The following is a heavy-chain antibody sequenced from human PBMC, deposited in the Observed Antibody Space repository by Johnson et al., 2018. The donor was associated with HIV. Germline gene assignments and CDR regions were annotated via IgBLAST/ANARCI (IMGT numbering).Heavy chain of an antibody. CDR1: GFTFSSYA. CDR2: ISYDGSNK. Sequence: QVQLVESGGGVVQPGRSLRLSCAASGFTFSSYAMHWVRQAPGKGLEWVAVISYDGSNKYYADSVRGRFTISRDNSKNTLYLQMNSLRAEDTAVYYCAREGEGYSSSWYDAFDIWGQGRMVTVSS. D-gene: IGHD6-13*01. J-gene: IGHJ3*02. V-gene: IGHV3-30*04. CDR3: AREGEGYSSSWYDAFDI.